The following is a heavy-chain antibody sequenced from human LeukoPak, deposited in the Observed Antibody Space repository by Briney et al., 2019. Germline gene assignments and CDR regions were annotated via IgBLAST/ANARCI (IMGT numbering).Heavy chain of an antibody. CDR2: INPNSGGT. CDR1: GYTFTGYY. CDR3: AIEHFAGSLLDY. J-gene: IGHJ4*02. Sequence: GASVKVSCKASGYTFTGYYMHWVRQAPGQGLEGMGWINPNSGGTNYAQKFQGRVTMTRDTSISTAYMELSRLRSDDTAVYYCAIEHFAGSLLDYWGQGTLVTVSS. D-gene: IGHD1/OR15-1a*01. V-gene: IGHV1-2*02.